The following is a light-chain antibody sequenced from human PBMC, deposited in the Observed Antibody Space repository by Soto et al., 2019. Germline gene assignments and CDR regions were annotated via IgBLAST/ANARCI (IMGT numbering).Light chain of an antibody. Sequence: QSALTQPPSVSGAPGQRVTISCTGSRSNIGAGYDVHWYQQLPGTAPKLLIYGNSNRPSGVPDRFSGSKSGTSASLAITGLQAEDEAEYDGQSYDSRLRSYVFGTGTKLTVL. CDR2: GNS. J-gene: IGLJ1*01. CDR3: QSYDSRLRSYV. CDR1: RSNIGAGYD. V-gene: IGLV1-40*01.